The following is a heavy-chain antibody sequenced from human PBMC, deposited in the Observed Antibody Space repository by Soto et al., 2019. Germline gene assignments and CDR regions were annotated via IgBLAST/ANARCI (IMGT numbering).Heavy chain of an antibody. CDR2: IYHSGST. CDR3: ASAGGLGAVAADY. CDR1: GGSISSGGYS. J-gene: IGHJ4*02. Sequence: QLQLQESGSGLVKPSQTLSLTCAVSGGSISSGGYSWSWIRQPPGKGLEWIGYIYHSGSTYYNPSLQSRVTISVDRPKNQFSLKLSSVTAAATAVYYGASAGGLGAVAADYWGQGTLVTVSS. D-gene: IGHD6-19*01. V-gene: IGHV4-30-2*01.